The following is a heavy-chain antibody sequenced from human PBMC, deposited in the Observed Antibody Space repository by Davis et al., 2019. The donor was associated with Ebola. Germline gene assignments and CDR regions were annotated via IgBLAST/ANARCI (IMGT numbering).Heavy chain of an antibody. Sequence: GESLKISCAASGFIFRNYVMSWVRQAPGKGLEWVSGINWNGGSTGYADSVKGRFTISKDNAKNSLYLQMNSLRAEDTAVYYCARATGCDYWGQGTLVTVSS. CDR1: GFIFRNYV. V-gene: IGHV3-20*04. D-gene: IGHD4-11*01. CDR2: INWNGGST. CDR3: ARATGCDY. J-gene: IGHJ4*02.